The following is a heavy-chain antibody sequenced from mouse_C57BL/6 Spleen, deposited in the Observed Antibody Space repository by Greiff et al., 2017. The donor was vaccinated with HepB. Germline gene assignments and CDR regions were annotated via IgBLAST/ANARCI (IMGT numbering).Heavy chain of an antibody. V-gene: IGHV1-72*01. CDR3: ARSDYSNYYFDY. Sequence: QVQLQPGAELVKPGASVKLSCKASGYTFTSYWMHWVKQRPGRGLEWIGRIDPNSGGTKYNEKFKSKATLTVDKPSSTAYMQLSSLTSEDSAVYYCARSDYSNYYFDYWGQGTTLTVSS. CDR2: IDPNSGGT. CDR1: GYTFTSYW. D-gene: IGHD2-5*01. J-gene: IGHJ2*01.